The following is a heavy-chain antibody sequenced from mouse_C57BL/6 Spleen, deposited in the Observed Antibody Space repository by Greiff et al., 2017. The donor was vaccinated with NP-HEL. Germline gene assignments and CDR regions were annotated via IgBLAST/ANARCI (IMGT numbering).Heavy chain of an antibody. CDR3: ASYYYGSSHWYFDV. Sequence: VKLMESGAELARPGASVKLSCKASGYTFTSYGISWVKQRTGQGLEWIGEIYPRSGNTYYNEKFKGKATLTADKSSSTAYMELRSLTSEDSAVYFCASYYYGSSHWYFDVWGTGTTVTVSS. J-gene: IGHJ1*03. D-gene: IGHD1-1*01. CDR1: GYTFTSYG. V-gene: IGHV1-81*01. CDR2: IYPRSGNT.